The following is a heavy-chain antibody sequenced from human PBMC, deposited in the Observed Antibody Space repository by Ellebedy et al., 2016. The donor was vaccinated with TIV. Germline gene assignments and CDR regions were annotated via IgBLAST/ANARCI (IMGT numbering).Heavy chain of an antibody. V-gene: IGHV4-61*01. CDR2: IYYSGST. CDR3: ATSVVMLAMDAFDI. J-gene: IGHJ3*02. CDR1: GGSVRSDNAY. Sequence: GSLRLSXTVSGGSVRSDNAYWSWIRQPPGKGLEWIGYIYYSGSTNYNPSLKSRVTISVDTSKNQFSLRLRSVTAADTAIYYCATSVVMLAMDAFDIWGQGSMVTVSS. D-gene: IGHD2-21*01.